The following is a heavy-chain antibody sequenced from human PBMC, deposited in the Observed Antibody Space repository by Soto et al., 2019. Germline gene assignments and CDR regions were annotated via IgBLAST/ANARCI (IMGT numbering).Heavy chain of an antibody. CDR1: GFTFSSYS. V-gene: IGHV3-21*01. CDR2: ISGSSTYI. J-gene: IGHJ4*02. CDR3: ARGSGYCSGGSCYFYFDY. Sequence: GGSLRLSCAASGFTFSSYSMNWVRQAPGKGLEWVSSISGSSTYIYYADSVKGRFTISRDNAKDSLYLQMSTLSAEDTAVYYCARGSGYCSGGSCYFYFDYWGQGTLVTVSS. D-gene: IGHD2-15*01.